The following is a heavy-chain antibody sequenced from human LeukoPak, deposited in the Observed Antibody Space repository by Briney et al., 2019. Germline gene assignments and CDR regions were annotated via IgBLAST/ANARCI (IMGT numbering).Heavy chain of an antibody. V-gene: IGHV3-23*01. CDR2: ISGSAGDT. CDR1: GFTFSSYA. D-gene: IGHD3-10*01. Sequence: GGSLRLSCAASGFTFSSYAMSWVRQAPGKGLQWVSAISGSAGDTYYADSVKGRFTISRDNSKNTLYLQMNSLRAEDTAVYYCAKDVYGANVNALDIWGQGTMVTVSS. J-gene: IGHJ3*02. CDR3: AKDVYGANVNALDI.